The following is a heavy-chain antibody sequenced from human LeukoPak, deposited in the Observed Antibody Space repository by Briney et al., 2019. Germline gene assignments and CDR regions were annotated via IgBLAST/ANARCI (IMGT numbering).Heavy chain of an antibody. CDR2: IRTKKDGGTT. CDR1: GFTFLNAF. CDR3: AADYGGTDDAFDI. Sequence: GGSLRLSCTASGFTFLNAFMSWVRQAPGKGLEWVDRIRTKKDGGTTEHAEPVKGRFAFSRDDSKNALYLQMNSLKTEDTAVYYCAADYGGTDDAFDIWGQGTTVTVSS. J-gene: IGHJ3*02. V-gene: IGHV3-15*01. D-gene: IGHD4-23*01.